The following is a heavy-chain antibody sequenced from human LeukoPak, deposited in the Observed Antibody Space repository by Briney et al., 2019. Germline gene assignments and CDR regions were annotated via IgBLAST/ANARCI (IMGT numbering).Heavy chain of an antibody. CDR2: ISYDGRNK. Sequence: GGSLRLSCAASGFTFNNYGMHWVRQAPGKGLEWVAVISYDGRNKHYPDSVKGRFTISRDISTDTLWLQIDSLRTEDTAVYYCAKGPLRGTAAAIDYWGQETLVTVSS. D-gene: IGHD2-2*01. CDR1: GFTFNNYG. J-gene: IGHJ4*02. V-gene: IGHV3-30*18. CDR3: AKGPLRGTAAAIDY.